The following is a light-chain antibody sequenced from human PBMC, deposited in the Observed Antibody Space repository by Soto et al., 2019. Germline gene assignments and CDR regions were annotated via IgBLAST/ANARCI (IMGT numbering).Light chain of an antibody. CDR2: KAS. CDR1: QGISSY. CDR3: QQYKIYSLP. Sequence: AIRIDQAPSSLSASTGDSFTLTCRARQGISSYLSWYQQKPGKAPKLLIYKASSLESGVPSRFSGSGSGTEFTLAISSLQADDFAPYYCQQYKIYSLPFGGGTKVAIK. V-gene: IGKV1-8*01. J-gene: IGKJ4*01.